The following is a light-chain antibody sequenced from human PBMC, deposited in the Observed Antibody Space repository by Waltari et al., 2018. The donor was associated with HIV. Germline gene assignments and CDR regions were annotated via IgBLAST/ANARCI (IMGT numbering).Light chain of an antibody. V-gene: IGLV1-51*01. CDR1: SSTLANDY. CDR3: GTWDPRLSVGV. CDR2: DNN. Sequence: QSVLTQPPSVSAAPGQTVTISCSGSSSTLANDYVSWYQHVPGAAPKLLIYDNNKRPSGIPDRFSGSKSGTSANLDITGLQTGDEADYYCGTWDPRLSVGVFGGGTKLTVL. J-gene: IGLJ2*01.